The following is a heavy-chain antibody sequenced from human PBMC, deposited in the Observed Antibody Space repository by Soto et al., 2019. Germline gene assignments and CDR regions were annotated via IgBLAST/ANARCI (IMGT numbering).Heavy chain of an antibody. Sequence: SETLSLTCFVSGYSISAGGYYWSWIRHHPGKGLEWIGSFYSSGSIIYNPSLRSRVSISGDTSSNQFSMSLTSVTAADTARYYCARMYSSGSGWFHPWGQGTLVTVSS. D-gene: IGHD6-19*01. CDR2: FYSSGSI. CDR3: ARMYSSGSGWFHP. J-gene: IGHJ5*02. CDR1: GYSISAGGYY. V-gene: IGHV4-31*03.